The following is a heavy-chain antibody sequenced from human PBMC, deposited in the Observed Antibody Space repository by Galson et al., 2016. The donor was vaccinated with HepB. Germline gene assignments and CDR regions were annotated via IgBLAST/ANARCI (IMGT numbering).Heavy chain of an antibody. J-gene: IGHJ4*02. Sequence: SLRLSCAASGFTFRHYAMSWVRQAPGMGLEWVSAISGPGGPTYYADSVKGRFTVSRDISNNTLYLQMNSLRAEDTALYYCAKVGRSDAFAIWGQGALVTISS. CDR2: ISGPGGPT. V-gene: IGHV3-23*01. CDR1: GFTFRHYA. CDR3: AKVGRSDAFAI. D-gene: IGHD3-16*01.